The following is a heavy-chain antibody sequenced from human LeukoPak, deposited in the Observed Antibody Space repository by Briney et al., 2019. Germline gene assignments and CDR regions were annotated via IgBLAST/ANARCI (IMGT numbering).Heavy chain of an antibody. CDR2: INPNSGGT. V-gene: IGHV1-2*02. CDR3: ARDLSGYCSSTSCYTEGGY. D-gene: IGHD2-2*02. CDR1: GYTFTGYY. Sequence: WASVKVSCKASGYTFTGYYMHWVRQAPGQGLEWMGWINPNSGGTNYAQKFQGRVTMTRDTSISTAYMELSRLRSDDTAVYYCARDLSGYCSSTSCYTEGGYWGQGTLVTASS. J-gene: IGHJ4*02.